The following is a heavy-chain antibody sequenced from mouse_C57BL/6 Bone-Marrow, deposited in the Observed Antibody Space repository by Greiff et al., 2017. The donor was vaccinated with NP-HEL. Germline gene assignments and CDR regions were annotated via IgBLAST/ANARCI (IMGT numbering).Heavy chain of an antibody. V-gene: IGHV1-4*01. D-gene: IGHD2-3*01. J-gene: IGHJ3*01. Sequence: VQLQQSGAELARPGASVKMSCKASGYTFTSYTMHWVKQRPGQGLEWIGYINPSSGYTKYNQKFKDKATLTADKSSSTAYMQLSSLTSEDSAVYYCARTGDGYYRFAYWGQGTLVTVSA. CDR1: GYTFTSYT. CDR3: ARTGDGYYRFAY. CDR2: INPSSGYT.